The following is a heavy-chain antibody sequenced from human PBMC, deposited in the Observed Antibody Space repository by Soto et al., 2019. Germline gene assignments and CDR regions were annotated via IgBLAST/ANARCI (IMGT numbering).Heavy chain of an antibody. CDR2: ISSSSFTI. V-gene: IGHV3-48*01. CDR1: GFRFSDYS. D-gene: IGHD3-3*01. Sequence: GGSLRLSCAASGFRFSDYSMNWVRQAPGRGLEWVSYISSSSFTIHYADSVEGRFAISRDNAKNSLYLQMNSLRAEDTAVYYCARDYSDFLSGHFDYWGQGALVTVSS. CDR3: ARDYSDFLSGHFDY. J-gene: IGHJ4*02.